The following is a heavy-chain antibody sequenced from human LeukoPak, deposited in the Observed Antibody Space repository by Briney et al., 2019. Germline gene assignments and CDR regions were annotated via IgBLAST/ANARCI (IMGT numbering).Heavy chain of an antibody. CDR2: INPNSGGT. J-gene: IGHJ4*02. Sequence: ASVKVSCKASGYTFTNYDMHWVRQAPGQGLEWMGWINPNSGGTNYAQKFQGRVTMTRDTSISTAYMELSRLRSDDTAVYYCARDIEVDTAMVPGYWGQGTLVTVSS. CDR3: ARDIEVDTAMVPGY. V-gene: IGHV1-2*02. CDR1: GYTFTNYD. D-gene: IGHD5-18*01.